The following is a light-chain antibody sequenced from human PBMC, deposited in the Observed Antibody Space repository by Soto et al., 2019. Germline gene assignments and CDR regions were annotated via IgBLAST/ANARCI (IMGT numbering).Light chain of an antibody. CDR2: EVS. CDR1: SSDVGSYNL. CDR3: CSYAGSSTYV. Sequence: QSALTQPASVSGSPGQSNTISCTGTSSDVGSYNLVSWYQQHPGKAPKLMIYEVSKRPSGVSNRFSGSKSGNTASLTISGLQAEDEADYYCCSYAGSSTYVFGGGTKVTVL. V-gene: IGLV2-23*02. J-gene: IGLJ2*01.